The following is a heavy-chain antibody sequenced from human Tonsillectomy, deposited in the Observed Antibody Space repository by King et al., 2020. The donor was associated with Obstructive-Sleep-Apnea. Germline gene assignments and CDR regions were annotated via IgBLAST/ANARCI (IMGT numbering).Heavy chain of an antibody. J-gene: IGHJ4*02. V-gene: IGHV3-33*06. CDR3: AKGVDTAMGLLDY. CDR1: GFTFSSYG. D-gene: IGHD5-18*01. CDR2: IWYDGRNK. Sequence: VQLVESGGGVVQPGRSLRLSCAAAGFTFSSYGMNGVRQAPGKGLEWVAVIWYDGRNKYYVDSVKGRFISSGDNSKNTLYLQMNSLRAEDTAVYYCAKGVDTAMGLLDYWGQGTLVTVSS.